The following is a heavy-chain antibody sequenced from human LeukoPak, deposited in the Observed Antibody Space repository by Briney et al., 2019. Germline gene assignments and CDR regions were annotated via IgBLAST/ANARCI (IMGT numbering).Heavy chain of an antibody. V-gene: IGHV4-30-4*08. J-gene: IGHJ3*02. Sequence: PSETLSLTCTVSGGSVRSDDYYWNWIRQPPGKALEWIGYIFHSGATFHNPSLKSRVTISLDTSKNQFSLRLSSVTAADTAGYFCARNRLEWLYAAFDIWGQGTMVTVSS. CDR2: IFHSGAT. CDR3: ARNRLEWLYAAFDI. D-gene: IGHD3-3*01. CDR1: GGSVRSDDYY.